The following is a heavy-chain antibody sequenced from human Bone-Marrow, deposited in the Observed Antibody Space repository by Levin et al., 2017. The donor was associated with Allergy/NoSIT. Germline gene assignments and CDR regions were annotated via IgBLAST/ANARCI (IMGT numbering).Heavy chain of an antibody. J-gene: IGHJ4*02. Sequence: GGSLRLSCEASGFTFRNYAMHWVRQAPGKGLEWVAVIWSDGNNQYYAGPVKGRFIISRDNSKNTLSLQMNSLRAEDTGSYYCARDCALTGIDEPTILNDHWGQGTLVTVSS. D-gene: IGHD3-9*01. V-gene: IGHV3-33*01. CDR1: GFTFRNYA. CDR3: ARDCALTGIDEPTILNDH. CDR2: IWSDGNNQ.